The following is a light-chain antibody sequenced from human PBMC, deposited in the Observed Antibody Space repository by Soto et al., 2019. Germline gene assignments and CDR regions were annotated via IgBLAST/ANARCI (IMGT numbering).Light chain of an antibody. Sequence: VLTHSPGTLSLSPGERATLSCRASQSVSSNYLAWYQQKPGQAPRLLIYGASSRATGIPDRFSGSGSGTDLTLTIRRLEPEDFAVYYCQQYGTSTFTFGQGNKLEIK. V-gene: IGKV3-20*01. CDR1: QSVSSNY. CDR3: QQYGTSTFT. J-gene: IGKJ2*01. CDR2: GAS.